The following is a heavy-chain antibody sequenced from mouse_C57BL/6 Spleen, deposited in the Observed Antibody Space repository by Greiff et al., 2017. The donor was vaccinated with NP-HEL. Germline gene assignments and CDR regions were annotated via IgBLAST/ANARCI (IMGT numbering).Heavy chain of an antibody. CDR3: ARDYYDYDGAY. J-gene: IGHJ3*01. V-gene: IGHV5-12*01. CDR1: GFTFSDYY. D-gene: IGHD2-4*01. CDR2: ISNGGGST. Sequence: EVKLVESGGGLVQPGGSLKLSCAASGFTFSDYYMYWVRQTPEKRLEWVAYISNGGGSTYYPDTVKGRFTISRDNAKNTLYLQMSRLKSEDTAMYYCARDYYDYDGAYWGQGTLVTVSA.